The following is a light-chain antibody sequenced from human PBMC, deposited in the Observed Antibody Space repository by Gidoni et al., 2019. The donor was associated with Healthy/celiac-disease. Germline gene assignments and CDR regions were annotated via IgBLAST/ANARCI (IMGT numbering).Light chain of an antibody. V-gene: IGKV1-8*01. CDR1: QGISSY. J-gene: IGKJ1*01. CDR2: AAS. Sequence: AIRMTQSPSSFSASTGDRVTITCRASQGISSYLAWYQQKPGKAPKLLIYAASTLQSGVPSRFSGSGSGTDFTLTISCLQSEDFATYYFQPYYSYPRTFXQXTKVEIK. CDR3: QPYYSYPRT.